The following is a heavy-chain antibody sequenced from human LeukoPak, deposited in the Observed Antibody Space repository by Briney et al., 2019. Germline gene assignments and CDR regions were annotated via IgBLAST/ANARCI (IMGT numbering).Heavy chain of an antibody. Sequence: SVKVSCKASGGTFSSYAISWVRQAPGQGLEWMGGIIPIFGTANYAQKFQGRVTITTDESTSTAYMELSSLRSEGTAVYYCARGEYYYDSTGDYYYYMDVWGKGTTVTVSS. CDR1: GGTFSSYA. V-gene: IGHV1-69*05. D-gene: IGHD3-22*01. CDR2: IIPIFGTA. CDR3: ARGEYYYDSTGDYYYYMDV. J-gene: IGHJ6*03.